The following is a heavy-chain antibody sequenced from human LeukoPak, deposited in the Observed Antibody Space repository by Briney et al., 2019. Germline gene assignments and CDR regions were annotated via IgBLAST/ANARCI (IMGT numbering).Heavy chain of an antibody. CDR2: IYTSGST. V-gene: IGHV4-4*07. D-gene: IGHD2-8*01. CDR1: GGSISSYY. CDR3: ARGHCTNGVCYGTYFDY. J-gene: IGHJ4*02. Sequence: SETLSLKCTVSGGSISSYYWSWIRQPAGKGPEWIGRIYTSGSTNYNPSLKSRVTMSVDTSKNQFSLKLSSVTAADTAVYYCARGHCTNGVCYGTYFDYWGQGTLVTVSS.